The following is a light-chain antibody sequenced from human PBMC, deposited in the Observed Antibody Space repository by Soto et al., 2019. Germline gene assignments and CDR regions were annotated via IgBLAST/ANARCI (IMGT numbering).Light chain of an antibody. J-gene: IGKJ4*01. CDR1: QTVSTY. CDR3: HQRYNWLT. CDR2: GAS. V-gene: IGKV3-11*01. Sequence: IVFTRSPASLSLSPGERATLSCRARQTVSTYLSWYQHKPGQAPRLLIYGASKRATGIPARFSGSGSGTDFTLTISSLEPEDSAVYYCHQRYNWLTFGGGTKVDIK.